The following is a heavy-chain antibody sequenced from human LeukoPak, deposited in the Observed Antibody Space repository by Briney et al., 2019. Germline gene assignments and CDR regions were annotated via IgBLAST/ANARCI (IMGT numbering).Heavy chain of an antibody. CDR3: ARGFGL. D-gene: IGHD3/OR15-3a*01. J-gene: IGHJ4*02. CDR2: FSYSGST. V-gene: IGHV4-39*07. Sequence: PSETLSLTCTVSGGSISSSYYYWGWICQPPGKGLEWIGSFSYSGSTYYNPSLKSRVTISIDTCKNQFSLRLSSVTAADTAVYYCARGFGLWGQGTLVTVSS. CDR1: GGSISSSYYY.